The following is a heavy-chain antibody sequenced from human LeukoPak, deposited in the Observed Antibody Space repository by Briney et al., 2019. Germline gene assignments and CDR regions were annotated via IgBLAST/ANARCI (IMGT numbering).Heavy chain of an antibody. V-gene: IGHV4-59*01. J-gene: IGHJ5*02. CDR3: ATTYSRSGDDWFDP. D-gene: IGHD2-21*01. CDR1: GVSISRNY. Sequence: SETLSLTCTVSGVSISRNYWSWIRKSPGRGLEWMGYIYDSGSTHDNTSLKSRGTMSINTSKTKFSLKLSSATAADTAIYYCATTYSRSGDDWFDPWGQGILVTVSS. CDR2: IYDSGST.